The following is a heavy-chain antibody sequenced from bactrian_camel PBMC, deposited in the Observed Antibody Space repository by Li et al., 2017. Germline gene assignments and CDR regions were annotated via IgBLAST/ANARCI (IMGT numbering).Heavy chain of an antibody. D-gene: IGHD6*01. CDR1: GLIFDDFA. Sequence: HVQLVESGGGLVQPGGSLRLSCTVSGLIFDDFAMGWFRQAPGKEREGVSCTRWSADRTYYADSVKSRFTISRDNANNTVYLQVNSLKPEDTAVYFCAYGRSWSRSEHYWGQGTQVTVS. V-gene: IGHV3S60*01. CDR3: AYGRSWSRSEHY. CDR2: TRWSADRT. J-gene: IGHJ4*01.